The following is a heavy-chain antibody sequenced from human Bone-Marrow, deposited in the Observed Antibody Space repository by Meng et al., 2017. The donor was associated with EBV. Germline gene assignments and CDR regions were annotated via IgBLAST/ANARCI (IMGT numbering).Heavy chain of an antibody. CDR3: ARAPEGFGDLFVDY. J-gene: IGHJ4*02. Sequence: QVQLVESGGGVVQHVRXXGPSCAASGFTFSSYAMHWVRQAPGKGLEWVAVISYDGSNKYYADSVKGRFTISRDNRKNTLYLQMNSLRAEDTAVFYCARAPEGFGDLFVDYWGQGTRVTVSS. CDR1: GFTFSSYA. D-gene: IGHD3-10*01. CDR2: ISYDGSNK. V-gene: IGHV3-30-3*01.